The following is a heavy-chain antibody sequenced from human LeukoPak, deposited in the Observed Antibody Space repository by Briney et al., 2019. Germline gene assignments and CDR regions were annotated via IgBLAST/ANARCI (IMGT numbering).Heavy chain of an antibody. Sequence: GGSLRLSCAGSGFSFSSYGMHWVRQAPGKGLEWVAFIRYDESNKYYADSVKGRFTISRDNSKNTLYLQMNSLRAEDTAVYYCAKSRSDVVDYWGQGTLVTVSS. J-gene: IGHJ4*02. CDR1: GFSFSSYG. D-gene: IGHD3-3*01. CDR2: IRYDESNK. CDR3: AKSRSDVVDY. V-gene: IGHV3-30*02.